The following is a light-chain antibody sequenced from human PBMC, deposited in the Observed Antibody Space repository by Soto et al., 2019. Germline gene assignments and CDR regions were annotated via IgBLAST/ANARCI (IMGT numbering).Light chain of an antibody. CDR3: QKYNSALSLT. CDR2: AAS. Sequence: DIQMTQSPSSLSASVGDRVTITCRASQGISNYLAWYQQKPGKVPKLLIYAASTLQSGVPSRFSGSGSGTDFTLNISSLQPEDVETYYCQKYNSALSLTFGGGTKVEIK. CDR1: QGISNY. J-gene: IGKJ4*01. V-gene: IGKV1-27*01.